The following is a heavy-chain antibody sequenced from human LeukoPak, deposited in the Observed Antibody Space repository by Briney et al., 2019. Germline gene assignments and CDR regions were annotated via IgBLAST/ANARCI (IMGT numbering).Heavy chain of an antibody. CDR3: ARADRLHGGPYLIGP. CDR1: GYSVNDYY. Sequence: ASVNVSCKTSGYSVNDYYMHWVRQAPGQGLEWMGWIDPNSGGTSAAQKFQGRVTMTRDTSITTVYMEVSWLTSDDTAIYYCARADRLHGGPYLIGPWGQGTLVTVSS. J-gene: IGHJ5*02. CDR2: IDPNSGGT. V-gene: IGHV1-2*02. D-gene: IGHD2-21*01.